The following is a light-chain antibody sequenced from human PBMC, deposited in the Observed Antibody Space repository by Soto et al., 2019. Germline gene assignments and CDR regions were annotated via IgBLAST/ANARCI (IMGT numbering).Light chain of an antibody. Sequence: GHRVTITCRASLPISNYLAWYXEKXGKXXNXXXYAAYTLQAGVPSWFSGSGSGTDFTLTISSLQPEDVAVYFCQQYAGPPTTFGQGTRLEIK. CDR1: LPISNY. J-gene: IGKJ5*01. CDR2: AAY. V-gene: IGKV1-27*01. CDR3: QQYAGPPTT.